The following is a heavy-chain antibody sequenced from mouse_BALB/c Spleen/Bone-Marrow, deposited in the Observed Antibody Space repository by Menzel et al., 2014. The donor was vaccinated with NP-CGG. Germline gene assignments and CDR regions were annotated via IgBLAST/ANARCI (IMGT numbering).Heavy chain of an antibody. CDR1: GYTFTSYW. Sequence: QVQLKESGAELVKPGAPVELSCKASGYTFTSYWMNWVKQRPGRGLEWIGRIDPSDSETHYNQKFKDKATLTVDKSSSTAYIQLSSLTSEDSAVYYCASAPGDGYYYAMDYWGQGTSVTVSS. J-gene: IGHJ4*01. V-gene: IGHV1-69*02. D-gene: IGHD2-3*01. CDR2: IDPSDSET. CDR3: ASAPGDGYYYAMDY.